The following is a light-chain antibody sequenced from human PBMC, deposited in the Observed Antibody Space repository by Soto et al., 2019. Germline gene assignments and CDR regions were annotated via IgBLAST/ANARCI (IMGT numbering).Light chain of an antibody. CDR3: QKCDAAPFH. V-gene: IGKV1-27*01. J-gene: IGKJ3*01. CDR2: SAS. Sequence: DFQMTQSPSSLSASVGDRVTITCRASQAIRNNLAWYQQKPGKLPQLLIYSASTLQSGVPSRFSGSGSGTDFTLTISSLQPEDVGTYYCQKCDAAPFHFGPGTKLDIK. CDR1: QAIRNN.